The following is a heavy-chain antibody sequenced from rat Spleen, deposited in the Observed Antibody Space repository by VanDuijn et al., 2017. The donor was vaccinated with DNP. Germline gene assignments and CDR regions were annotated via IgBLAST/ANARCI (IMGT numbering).Heavy chain of an antibody. CDR2: ISTGGDIT. J-gene: IGHJ4*01. CDR1: GFTFSKHG. Sequence: EVQLVESGGGLVQPGRSLKLSCAASGFTFSKHGMAWVRQAPTKGLEWVASISTGGDITYYRDSVKGRFIISRDNAQNTQYLQMNSLRSEDTATYDCAKARQGGYAMDAWGQGTSVTVSS. CDR3: AKARQGGYAMDA. V-gene: IGHV5S13*01.